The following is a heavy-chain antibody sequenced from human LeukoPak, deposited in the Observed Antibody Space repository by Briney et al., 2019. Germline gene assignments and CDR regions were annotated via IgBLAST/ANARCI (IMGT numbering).Heavy chain of an antibody. CDR3: ARESSSWYNIDY. CDR2: MNPNSGNT. J-gene: IGHJ4*02. CDR1: GYTFTSYD. V-gene: IGHV1-8*01. Sequence: ASVKLSCKASGYTFTSYDINWVRQATGQGLEWMGWMNPNSGNTGYAQKFQGRVTMTRDTSISTAYMELSSLRSEDTAVYYCARESSSWYNIDYWGQGTLVTVSS. D-gene: IGHD6-13*01.